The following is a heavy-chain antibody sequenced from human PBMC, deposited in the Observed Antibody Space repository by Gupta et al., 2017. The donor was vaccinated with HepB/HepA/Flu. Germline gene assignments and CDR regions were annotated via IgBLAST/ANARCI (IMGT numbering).Heavy chain of an antibody. V-gene: IGHV3-66*01. CDR1: VFSVSNTS. D-gene: IGHD6-13*01. Sequence: EVQLVESGVGFVQPGGSLRLACAASVFSVSNTSMSWVRQAPGKGLDWVSFVYVGGEKYYEDSVKGRFTISVYDSQNMLSLPMASLRVDDTALYYCAGDAEALGAAGTEGGWGQGTPGPVSS. CDR3: AGDAEALGAAGTEGG. J-gene: IGHJ6*01. CDR2: VYVGGEK.